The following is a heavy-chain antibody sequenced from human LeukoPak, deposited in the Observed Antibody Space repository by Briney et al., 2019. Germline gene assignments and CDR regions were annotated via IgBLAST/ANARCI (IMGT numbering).Heavy chain of an antibody. CDR1: GFIVSSKY. CDR2: IYSGGST. J-gene: IGHJ4*02. V-gene: IGHV3-53*01. CDR3: ARAGPIDY. Sequence: GGSLRLSCAASGFIVSSKYMSWVRKAQGKGLEWVSVIYSGGSTYYAASVEGRFTISRDNSKNTVYLQMNNLRVDDTAVYYCARAGPIDYWGQGILVTVSS.